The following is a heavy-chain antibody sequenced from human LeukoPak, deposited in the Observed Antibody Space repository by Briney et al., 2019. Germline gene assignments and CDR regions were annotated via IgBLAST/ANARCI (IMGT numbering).Heavy chain of an antibody. Sequence: GGSLRLSCAASGFTFSSYEMNWVRLAPGKGLEWVSYISNSGSTIYYADSVKGRFTISRDNAKNSLYLQMSSLRAEDTAVYYCARDLGSNEVINFFDYWGQGTLVTVSS. CDR1: GFTFSSYE. CDR2: ISNSGSTI. V-gene: IGHV3-48*03. D-gene: IGHD3-22*01. J-gene: IGHJ4*02. CDR3: ARDLGSNEVINFFDY.